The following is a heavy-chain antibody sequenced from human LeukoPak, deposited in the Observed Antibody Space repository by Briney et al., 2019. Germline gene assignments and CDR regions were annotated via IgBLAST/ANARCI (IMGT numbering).Heavy chain of an antibody. D-gene: IGHD5-18*01. CDR1: GFTFSSYS. CDR3: ARGRGYSYGDPFDY. V-gene: IGHV3-21*01. J-gene: IGHJ4*02. Sequence: PGGSLRLSCAASGFTFSSYSMNWVRQAPGMGLEWVSSISSTISSIFYADSVKGRFTVSRDNAKNSLYLQMNSLRADDTAVYYCARGRGYSYGDPFDYWGQGTLVTVPS. CDR2: ISSTISSI.